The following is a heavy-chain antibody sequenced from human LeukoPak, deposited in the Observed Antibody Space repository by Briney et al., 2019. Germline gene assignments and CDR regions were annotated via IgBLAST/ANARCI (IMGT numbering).Heavy chain of an antibody. J-gene: IGHJ4*02. CDR3: ARLAAAGFFDY. Sequence: PGGSLRLSCVASGFTFSTYSMYWVRQAPGKGLEWLSYISSSSSTIYYADSVKGRFTISRDNAKNSLSLQMNSLRAEDTAVYYCARLAAAGFFDYWGQGTLVTVSS. CDR1: GFTFSTYS. V-gene: IGHV3-48*04. D-gene: IGHD6-13*01. CDR2: ISSSSSTI.